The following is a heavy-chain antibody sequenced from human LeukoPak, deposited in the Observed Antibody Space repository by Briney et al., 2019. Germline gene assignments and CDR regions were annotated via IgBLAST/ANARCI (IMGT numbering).Heavy chain of an antibody. Sequence: GGSLRLSCAASGFTVSSTYMSWVRQAPGKGLEWVSLINGGEGPYYADSVKGRFTTSTDNSKNTLSLQMTSLRAEDTAMYYCARDRYLDFWGQGTLVTVSS. CDR1: GFTVSSTY. CDR3: ARDRYLDF. J-gene: IGHJ4*01. V-gene: IGHV3-53*01. CDR2: INGGEGP.